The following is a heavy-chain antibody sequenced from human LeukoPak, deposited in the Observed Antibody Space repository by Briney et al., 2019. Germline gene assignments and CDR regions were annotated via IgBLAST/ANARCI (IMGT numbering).Heavy chain of an antibody. CDR3: ARTSWERNFDY. CDR1: GGSISSSSYY. J-gene: IGHJ4*02. D-gene: IGHD2-2*01. CDR2: IYYSGST. Sequence: SETLSLTCTVSGGSISSSSYYWGWIRQPPGKGLEWIGSIYYSGSTYYNPSLKSRVTISVDTSKNQFSLKLSSVTAADTAVYYCARTSWERNFDYWGQGTLVTVSS. V-gene: IGHV4-39*07.